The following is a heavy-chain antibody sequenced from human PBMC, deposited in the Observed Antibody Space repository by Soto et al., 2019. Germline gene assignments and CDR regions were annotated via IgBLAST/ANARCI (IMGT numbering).Heavy chain of an antibody. J-gene: IGHJ4*02. CDR3: ARWGTTGGFDL. CDR1: GFMFKSYV. Sequence: QLHLVESGGGVVQPGTSLRLSCTASGFMFKSYVMHWVRQAPGKGLEWVALTSYDGNNKYYGDSVKGRFTVSRDNSKNTLHLQMDSLRPEDTALYCCARWGTTGGFDLWGQGTLVSVSS. D-gene: IGHD3-16*01. V-gene: IGHV3-30*19. CDR2: TSYDGNNK.